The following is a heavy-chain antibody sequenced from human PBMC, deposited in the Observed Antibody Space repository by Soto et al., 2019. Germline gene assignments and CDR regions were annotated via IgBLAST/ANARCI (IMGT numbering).Heavy chain of an antibody. Sequence: GGSLRLSCAASGFTFSNAWMNWVRQAPGKGLEWVGRIKSKTDGGTTDYAAPVKGRFTISRDDSKNTLYLQMNSLKTEDTAVYYCTTDRGYSSSLDAFDIWGQGTMVTVSS. CDR3: TTDRGYSSSLDAFDI. V-gene: IGHV3-15*07. CDR1: GFTFSNAW. J-gene: IGHJ3*02. D-gene: IGHD6-6*01. CDR2: IKSKTDGGTT.